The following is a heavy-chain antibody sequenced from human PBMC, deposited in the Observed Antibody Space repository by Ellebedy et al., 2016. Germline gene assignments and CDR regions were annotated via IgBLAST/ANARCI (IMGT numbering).Heavy chain of an antibody. CDR1: GFTVGNNY. V-gene: IGHV3-53*01. J-gene: IGHJ4*02. Sequence: GGSLRLXXAASGFTVGNNYMSWVRQAPGKGLEWVSLIYSGGDTSYADSVKGRFTISRDNSRYTLYLQMDSLTAADTAVYYCYYGHYSGFWGQGTLVTVSS. CDR3: YYGHYSGF. D-gene: IGHD4-17*01. CDR2: IYSGGDT.